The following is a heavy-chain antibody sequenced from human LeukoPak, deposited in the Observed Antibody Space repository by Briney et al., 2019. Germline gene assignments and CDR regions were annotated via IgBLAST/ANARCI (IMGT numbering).Heavy chain of an antibody. CDR1: GGSINSGGYS. Sequence: SETLSLTCAVSGGSINSGGYSWSWIRQPPGKGLEWIGYIYHSGSTYYNPSLKSRVTISVDRSKNQFSLKLSSVTAVDTAVYYCARGAAMVPGWFDPWGQGTLVTVSS. V-gene: IGHV4-30-2*01. J-gene: IGHJ5*02. D-gene: IGHD5-18*01. CDR2: IYHSGST. CDR3: ARGAAMVPGWFDP.